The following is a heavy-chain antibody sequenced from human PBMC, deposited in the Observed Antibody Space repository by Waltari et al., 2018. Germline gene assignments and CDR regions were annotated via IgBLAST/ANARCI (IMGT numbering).Heavy chain of an antibody. CDR3: ARAHPRLSDYFDY. V-gene: IGHV1-69*12. CDR1: GGTFSSYA. CDR2: INPIFGTE. J-gene: IGHJ4*02. Sequence: QVQLVQSGAEVKKPGSSVKVSCKASGGTFSSYAISWVRQAPGQGLEWMGGINPIFGTENDRKKFQGRVTITADESTSTAYMELSSLRSEDTAVYYCARAHPRLSDYFDYWGQGTLVTVSS.